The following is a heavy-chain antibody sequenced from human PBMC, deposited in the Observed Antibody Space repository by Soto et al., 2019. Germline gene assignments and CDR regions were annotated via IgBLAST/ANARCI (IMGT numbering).Heavy chain of an antibody. J-gene: IGHJ4*02. CDR1: GGSFSGYY. CDR3: ARGAYCSRGNGYGGFDY. Sequence: PSETLSLTCAVYGGSFSGYYWSWIRQPAEKGLEWIGEINHSGNTNHNPSLKSRVTISVDTSKNQFSLDLSSVTAADTAVYYCARGAYCSRGNGYGGFDYWSQGTLVTVSS. V-gene: IGHV4-34*01. CDR2: INHSGNT. D-gene: IGHD2-2*01.